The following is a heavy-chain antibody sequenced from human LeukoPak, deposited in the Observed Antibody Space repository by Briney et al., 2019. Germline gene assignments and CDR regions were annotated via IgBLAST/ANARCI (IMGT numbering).Heavy chain of an antibody. J-gene: IGHJ4*02. Sequence: PGGSLRLSCAASGFSFSSYEMNWVRQAPGKGLEWVSSISSSSSYIYYADSVKGRFTISRDNAKNSLYLQMNSLRAEDTAVYYCARDRSALREYSSSYYFDYWGQGTLVTVSS. V-gene: IGHV3-21*01. CDR3: ARDRSALREYSSSYYFDY. D-gene: IGHD6-6*01. CDR2: ISSSSSYI. CDR1: GFSFSSYE.